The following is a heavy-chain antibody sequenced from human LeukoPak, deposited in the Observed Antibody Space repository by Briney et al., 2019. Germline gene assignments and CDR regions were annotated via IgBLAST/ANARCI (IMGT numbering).Heavy chain of an antibody. D-gene: IGHD3-9*01. CDR1: GGSISSSSYY. CDR3: ARLPDILTGYQEEGY. J-gene: IGHJ4*02. Sequence: SETLSLTCTVSGGSISSSSYYWGWIRQPPGKGLEWIGSIYCSGSTYYNPSLKSRVTISVDTSKNQSSLKLSSVTAADTAVYYCARLPDILTGYQEEGYWGQGTLVTASS. V-gene: IGHV4-39*01. CDR2: IYCSGST.